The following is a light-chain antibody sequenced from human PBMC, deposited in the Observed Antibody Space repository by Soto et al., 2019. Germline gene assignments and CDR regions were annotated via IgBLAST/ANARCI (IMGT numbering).Light chain of an antibody. V-gene: IGKV3-15*01. CDR2: DAS. J-gene: IGKJ1*01. CDR3: QKYNNWPRT. CDR1: QSVSNN. Sequence: EIVLTQSPASLSVSPGERATLSCGASQSVSNNLAWYQQKTGQAPRLLIYDASTWATGVPARFSGSGSGTEFTLTNSGLQSEDFAVYYCQKYNNWPRTFCQGTKVEIK.